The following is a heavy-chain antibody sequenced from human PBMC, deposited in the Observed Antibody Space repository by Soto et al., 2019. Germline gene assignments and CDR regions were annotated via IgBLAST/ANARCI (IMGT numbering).Heavy chain of an antibody. CDR3: ARGVGGWSYYYYGMDV. D-gene: IGHD6-19*01. CDR2: INPICGAT. CDR1: GRPDSGYA. V-gene: IGHV1-2*02. Sequence: SVRIDVKAAGRPDSGYAIMGVRQARGQGLEWMGWINPICGATNYAQKFQGGVTMTRDTSISTAYMELSRLRSDDTAVYYCARGVGGWSYYYYGMDVWGQGTTVTVS. J-gene: IGHJ6*02.